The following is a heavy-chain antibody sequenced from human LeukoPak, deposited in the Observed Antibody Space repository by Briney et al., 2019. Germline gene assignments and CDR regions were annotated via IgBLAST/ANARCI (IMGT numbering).Heavy chain of an antibody. D-gene: IGHD3-3*01. CDR2: INPNSGGT. CDR3: ARVSTIFGVVITFYGMDV. V-gene: IGHV1-2*02. J-gene: IGHJ6*02. Sequence: ASVKVSCKASGGTFSSYAISWVRQAPGQGLEWMGWINPNSGGTNYAQKFQGRVTMTRDTSISTAYMELSRLRSDDTAVYYRARVSTIFGVVITFYGMDVWGQGTTVTVSS. CDR1: GGTFSSYA.